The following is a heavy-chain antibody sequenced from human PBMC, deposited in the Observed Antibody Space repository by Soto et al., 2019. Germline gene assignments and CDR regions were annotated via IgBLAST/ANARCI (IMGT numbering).Heavy chain of an antibody. CDR1: GCSFRSYA. J-gene: IGHJ4*02. CDR2: MSYDGSDK. D-gene: IGHD2-2*01. Sequence: PARSLRLTSVDSGCSFRSYAKHWVRQAPGKGLEWVAVMSYDGSDKDYADSVKGRFTISRDNSKNTLYLQMSSLRAEDTAVYYCARARLDTPALEYWGQGTLVTVSS. CDR3: ARARLDTPALEY. V-gene: IGHV3-30-3*01.